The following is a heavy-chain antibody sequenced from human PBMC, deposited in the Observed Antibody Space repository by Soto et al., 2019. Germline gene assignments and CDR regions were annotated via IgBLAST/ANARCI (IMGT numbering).Heavy chain of an antibody. CDR3: ARARRNNWNEYYFDY. J-gene: IGHJ4*02. D-gene: IGHD1-1*01. V-gene: IGHV3-33*01. CDR1: GFTFSSYG. Sequence: GGSLRLSCAASGFTFSSYGMHWVRQAPGKGLEWVAVIWYDGSNKYYADSVKGRFTISRDNSKNTLYLQMNSLRAEDTAVYYCARARRNNWNEYYFDYWGQGTLVTVSS. CDR2: IWYDGSNK.